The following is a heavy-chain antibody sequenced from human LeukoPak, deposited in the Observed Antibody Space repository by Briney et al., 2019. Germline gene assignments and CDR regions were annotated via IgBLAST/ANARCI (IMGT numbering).Heavy chain of an antibody. D-gene: IGHD3-3*01. CDR1: GFTFGDYA. CDR2: IRSKAHGGTT. CDR3: TFHYDFWSGYYNDY. Sequence: PGGSLRLSCTASGFTFGDYAMSWVSQAPGKGLEWVGFIRSKAHGGTTEYAASVKGRFTISRDDSKSIAYLQMNSLKTEDTAVYYCTFHYDFWSGYYNDYWGQGTLVTVSS. V-gene: IGHV3-49*04. J-gene: IGHJ4*02.